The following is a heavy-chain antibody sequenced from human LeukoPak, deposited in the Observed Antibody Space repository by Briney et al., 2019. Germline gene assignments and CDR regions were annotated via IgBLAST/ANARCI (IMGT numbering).Heavy chain of an antibody. CDR3: ARNSGVRVHYYYYYMDV. J-gene: IGHJ6*03. CDR1: GGTFSSYA. Sequence: SVKVSCKASGGTFSSYAISWVRQAPGQGLEWMGGIIPIFGTANYAQKFQGRVTITADESTSTAYMELSSLRSEDTAVYYCARNSGVRVHYYYYYMDVWGKGTTVTISS. V-gene: IGHV1-69*13. CDR2: IIPIFGTA. D-gene: IGHD3-10*01.